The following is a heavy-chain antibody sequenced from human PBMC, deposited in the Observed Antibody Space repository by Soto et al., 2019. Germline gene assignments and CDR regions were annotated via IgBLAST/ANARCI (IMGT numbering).Heavy chain of an antibody. CDR1: GLTFSSYA. V-gene: IGHV3-30-3*01. Sequence: QVQLVESGGGVVQPGRSLRLSCAASGLTFSSYAMHWVRQAPGKGLEWVAVISYDGSNKYYADSVKGRFTISRDNSKNTLYLQMNSLRAEDTAVYYCARDAYGDPWADAFDIWGQGTMVTVSS. CDR3: ARDAYGDPWADAFDI. J-gene: IGHJ3*02. CDR2: ISYDGSNK. D-gene: IGHD4-17*01.